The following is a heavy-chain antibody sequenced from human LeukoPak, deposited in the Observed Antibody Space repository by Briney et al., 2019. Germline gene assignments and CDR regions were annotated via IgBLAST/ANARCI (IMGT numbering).Heavy chain of an antibody. V-gene: IGHV4-38-2*02. CDR2: IYHSGST. CDR1: GYSTSSGYY. D-gene: IGHD3-22*01. CDR3: AADRTGLAFDI. Sequence: PSEALSLTCTVSGYSTSSGYYWGCFRQPPGKGLEWIASIYHSGSTYYNPSLKSRVTISVDTSKNQFSLKLSSVTAADTAVYYCAADRTGLAFDIWGQGTMVTVSS. J-gene: IGHJ3*02.